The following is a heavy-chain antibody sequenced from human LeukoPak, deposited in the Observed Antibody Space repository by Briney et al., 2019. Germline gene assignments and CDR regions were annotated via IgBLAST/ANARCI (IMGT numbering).Heavy chain of an antibody. CDR2: IYYTGNT. J-gene: IGHJ5*02. V-gene: IGHV4-31*03. D-gene: IGHD3-10*01. CDR3: ARGTKVVWGTKEPNWFDP. Sequence: PSETLSLTCTVSGDSISRGEHYWSWLRQVPGKGLEWIAYIYYTGNTYYNPSLKSRVTLSVDTSKNQFSLKLSSVTAADTAVYYCARGTKVVWGTKEPNWFDPWGQGTLVTVSS. CDR1: GDSISRGEHY.